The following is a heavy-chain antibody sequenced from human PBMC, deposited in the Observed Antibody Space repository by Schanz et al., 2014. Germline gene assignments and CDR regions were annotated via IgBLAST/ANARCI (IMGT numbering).Heavy chain of an antibody. CDR1: GFSFGNYG. V-gene: IGHV3-64D*06. Sequence: EVQLLESGGGLVQPGGSLRLSCEASGFSFGNYGMSWVRQAPGKGLEYVSAISHDGYSTYYADSVKGRFTISRDNSKNTLFLQMSSLRVDDMAVYYCGRAGTGMAGWYFELWGRGTLVTDSS. J-gene: IGHJ2*01. CDR3: GRAGTGMAGWYFEL. D-gene: IGHD5-18*01. CDR2: ISHDGYST.